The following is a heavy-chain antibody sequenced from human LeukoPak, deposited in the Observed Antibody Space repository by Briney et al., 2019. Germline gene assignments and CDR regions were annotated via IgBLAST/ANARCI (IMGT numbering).Heavy chain of an antibody. CDR2: INPNSGGT. CDR1: GYTFTGYY. Sequence: ASVKVSCKASGYTFTGYYMHWVRQAPGQGLEWLGWINPNSGGTNYVQKFQGRVTMTRDTSISTAYMELSRLRSDDTAVYYCARDLGLQLWLVPDYWGQGTLVTVSS. CDR3: ARDLGLQLWLVPDY. V-gene: IGHV1-2*02. D-gene: IGHD5-18*01. J-gene: IGHJ4*02.